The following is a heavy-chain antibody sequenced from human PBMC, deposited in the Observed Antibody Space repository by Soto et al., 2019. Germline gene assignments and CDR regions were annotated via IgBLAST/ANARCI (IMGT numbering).Heavy chain of an antibody. Sequence: ASVKVSCKASGYTFTSYGISWVRQAPGQGLEWMGWISAYNGNTNYAQKLQGRVTMTTDTSTRKAYMELRSLGSDDTAVYYCARDYYYYYMDVWGKGTTVTVSS. CDR1: GYTFTSYG. CDR3: ARDYYYYYMDV. CDR2: ISAYNGNT. J-gene: IGHJ6*03. V-gene: IGHV1-18*01.